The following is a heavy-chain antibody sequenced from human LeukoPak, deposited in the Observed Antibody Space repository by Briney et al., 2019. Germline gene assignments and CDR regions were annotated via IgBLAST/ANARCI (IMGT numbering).Heavy chain of an antibody. CDR2: ISAYNDNT. CDR3: ARDNWYYYDSSGYNLYFDY. CDR1: GYTFTSYG. Sequence: ASVKVSCKASGYTFTSYGISWVRQAPGQGLEWMGWISAYNDNTNYAQKLQGRVTMTTDTSTSTAYMELRSLRSDDTAVYYCARDNWYYYDSSGYNLYFDYWGQGTLVTVSS. D-gene: IGHD3-22*01. J-gene: IGHJ4*02. V-gene: IGHV1-18*01.